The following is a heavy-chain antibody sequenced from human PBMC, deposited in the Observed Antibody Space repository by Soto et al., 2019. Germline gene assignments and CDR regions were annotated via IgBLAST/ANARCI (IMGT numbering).Heavy chain of an antibody. D-gene: IGHD2-2*01. Sequence: SETLSLTCAVYGGSFSGYYWSWIRQPPGKGLEWIGEINHSGSTNYNPSLKSRVTISVDTSKNQFSLKLSSVTAADTAVYYCARLYCSSTSCPNYFDYWGQGTLVTVSS. V-gene: IGHV4-34*01. CDR1: GGSFSGYY. CDR3: ARLYCSSTSCPNYFDY. CDR2: INHSGST. J-gene: IGHJ4*02.